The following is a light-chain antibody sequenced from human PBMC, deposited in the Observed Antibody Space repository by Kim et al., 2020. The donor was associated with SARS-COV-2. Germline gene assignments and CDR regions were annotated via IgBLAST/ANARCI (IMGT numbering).Light chain of an antibody. Sequence: EIVLTQSPATLSLSPGEKATLSCRASQSVTRYLAWYQQKPDQAPRLLIYDASNRATAIPARFSGSGSGTDFTLTISSLEPEDFALYYCQQRSNWPPVITFGQGTRLEIK. V-gene: IGKV3-11*01. CDR2: DAS. CDR3: QQRSNWPPVIT. J-gene: IGKJ5*01. CDR1: QSVTRY.